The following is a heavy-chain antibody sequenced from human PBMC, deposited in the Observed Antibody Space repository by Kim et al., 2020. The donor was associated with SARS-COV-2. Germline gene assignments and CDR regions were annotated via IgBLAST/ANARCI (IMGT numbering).Heavy chain of an antibody. D-gene: IGHD3-22*01. Sequence: LKSRVTISVDTSKNQFSLKLSSVTAADTAVYYCASFPWYYYDSSGYYYDYWGQGTLVTVSS. V-gene: IGHV4-59*01. J-gene: IGHJ4*02. CDR3: ASFPWYYYDSSGYYYDY.